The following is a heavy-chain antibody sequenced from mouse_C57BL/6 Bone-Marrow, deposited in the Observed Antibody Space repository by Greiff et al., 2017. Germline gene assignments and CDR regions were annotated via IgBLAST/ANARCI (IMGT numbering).Heavy chain of an antibody. CDR2: IDPEDGDT. V-gene: IGHV14-1*01. CDR3: TPITTVFDY. D-gene: IGHD1-1*01. Sequence: VHVKQSGAELVRPGASVKLSCTASGFNIKDYYMHWVKQRPEQGLEWIGRIDPEDGDTEYAPKFQGKATMTADTSSNTAYLQLSSLTSEDTAVYYCTPITTVFDYWGQGTTLTVSS. J-gene: IGHJ2*01. CDR1: GFNIKDYY.